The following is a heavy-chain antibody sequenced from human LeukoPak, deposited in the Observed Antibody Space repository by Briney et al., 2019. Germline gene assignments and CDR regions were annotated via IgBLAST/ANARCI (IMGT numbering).Heavy chain of an antibody. CDR1: GFTFSSYA. Sequence: GGSLRLSSAAYGFTFSSYAMSWFRQAPGKGLEWVSAISGSGGSTYYADSVKGRFTISRDNSKNTLYLQMNSLRAEDTAVYYCAKRRYSSGWYEGTWGQGTLVTVSS. CDR2: ISGSGGST. V-gene: IGHV3-23*01. CDR3: AKRRYSSGWYEGT. J-gene: IGHJ5*02. D-gene: IGHD6-19*01.